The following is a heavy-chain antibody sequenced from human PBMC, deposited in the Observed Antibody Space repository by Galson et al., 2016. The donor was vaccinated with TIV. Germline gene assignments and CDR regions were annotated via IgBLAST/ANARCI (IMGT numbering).Heavy chain of an antibody. D-gene: IGHD2-21*02. Sequence: QSGAEVKKPGESLKVSCKASGYIYTNYLIGWVRQMPGKGLEWMGIIYPGDSETRYSPSFQGQVTISADKSISTAYLQWSSLKASDTALYYCAREGGTAIGRACDCCGPGTLVTVSA. CDR3: AREGGTAIGRACDC. CDR1: GYIYTNYL. CDR2: IYPGDSET. V-gene: IGHV5-51*01. J-gene: IGHJ4*02.